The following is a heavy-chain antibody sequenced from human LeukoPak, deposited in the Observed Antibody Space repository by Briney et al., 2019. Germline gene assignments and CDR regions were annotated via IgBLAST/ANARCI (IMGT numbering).Heavy chain of an antibody. CDR3: VRGGWELDY. V-gene: IGHV3-7*01. D-gene: IGHD4-23*01. CDR2: IKEDRTAD. CDR1: GFSVRDFW. Sequence: PGGSLRLSCAASGFSVRDFWMAWVRQAPGKGLEWVAHIKEDRTADYYVDSVKGRFTTSKDDGKNSLHLQMNSLRVEDTAVYYCVRGGWELDYWGQGTLVTVSS. J-gene: IGHJ4*02.